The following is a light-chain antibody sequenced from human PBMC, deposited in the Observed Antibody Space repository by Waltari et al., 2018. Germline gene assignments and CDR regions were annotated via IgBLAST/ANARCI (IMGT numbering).Light chain of an antibody. CDR1: GSAVGASDY. Sequence: QSALTQPASVSGSPGQSITISCSGVGSAVGASDYVSWHQHPPGKAPQVIIYDVTNRPSGVSDRFSASKSANTASLTISRLQPEDEADYYCFSQTLDGLVLFGGGTRLTVL. CDR2: DVT. J-gene: IGLJ2*01. V-gene: IGLV2-14*03. CDR3: FSQTLDGLVL.